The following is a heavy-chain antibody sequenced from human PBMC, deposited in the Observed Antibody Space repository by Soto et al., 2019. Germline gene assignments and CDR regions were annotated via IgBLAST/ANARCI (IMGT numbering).Heavy chain of an antibody. V-gene: IGHV3-30*18. D-gene: IGHD1-1*01. Sequence: LRLSCEASGFQFNADGMHWVRQAPGNGLEWVAVISFDGSNQYYEESVKGRFTISRDNSKNTLYLQMDSLRAEDTAVYFCVKAGTMAGTGTTPRSFDIWGRGTMVTVSS. CDR2: ISFDGSNQ. J-gene: IGHJ3*02. CDR3: VKAGTMAGTGTTPRSFDI. CDR1: GFQFNADG.